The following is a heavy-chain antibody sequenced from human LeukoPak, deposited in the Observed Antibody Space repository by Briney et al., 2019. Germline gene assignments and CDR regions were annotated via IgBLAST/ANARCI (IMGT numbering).Heavy chain of an antibody. CDR3: AKDAYLIAVAGNYFEY. Sequence: GGSLRLSCEASGFTFRNYGMHWVRQAPGEGLEWVAVISSDGKTDYYADSVKGRFTISRDDSMNMVYLQVNSVRPEDTAVYYCAKDAYLIAVAGNYFEYWGQGTLVTVSS. CDR2: ISSDGKTD. V-gene: IGHV3-30*18. J-gene: IGHJ4*02. D-gene: IGHD6-19*01. CDR1: GFTFRNYG.